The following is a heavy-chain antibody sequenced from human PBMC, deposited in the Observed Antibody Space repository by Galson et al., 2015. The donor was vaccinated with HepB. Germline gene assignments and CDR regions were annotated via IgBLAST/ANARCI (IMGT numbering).Heavy chain of an antibody. V-gene: IGHV3-15*05. Sequence: SLRLSCAASGFIFSKAWMSWVRQPPGAGLEWLGRILSRTDGGTTDLAAPVKGRFAISRDDSKNTLYLDMNSVRTEDTAVYYCATYRYNYDTFGNDYWGQGTLATVSS. CDR2: ILSRTDGGTT. J-gene: IGHJ4*02. CDR3: ATYRYNYDTFGNDY. CDR1: GFIFSKAW. D-gene: IGHD5-24*01.